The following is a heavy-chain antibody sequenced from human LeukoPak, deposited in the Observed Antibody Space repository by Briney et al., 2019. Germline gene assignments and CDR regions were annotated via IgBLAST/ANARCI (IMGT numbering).Heavy chain of an antibody. CDR3: VRSLRSADF. CDR1: GFTFSNYW. Sequence: PGGSLRLSCEASGFTFSNYWMHWVRPAPGKGRMWVSQISTDGSQTFYADSVKGRFTISRDNAKNTLFLQMDSLRPEDTAVYYCVRSLRSADFWGQGTLVTVSS. V-gene: IGHV3-74*01. J-gene: IGHJ4*02. CDR2: ISTDGSQT.